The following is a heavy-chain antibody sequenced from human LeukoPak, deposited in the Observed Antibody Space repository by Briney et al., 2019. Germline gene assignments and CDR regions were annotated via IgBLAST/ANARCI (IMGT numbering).Heavy chain of an antibody. CDR3: ARDLLLTAGGLE. CDR2: IYYSGST. J-gene: IGHJ4*02. D-gene: IGHD6-19*01. V-gene: IGHV4-59*11. CDR1: GRSISSHY. Sequence: PSETLSLTCTVSGRSISSHYWSWIRQPPGKGLEWIGYIYYSGSTNYNPSLKSRVTISVDTSKNQFSLKLSSVTAADTAVYYCARDLLLTAGGLEWGQGTLVTVSS.